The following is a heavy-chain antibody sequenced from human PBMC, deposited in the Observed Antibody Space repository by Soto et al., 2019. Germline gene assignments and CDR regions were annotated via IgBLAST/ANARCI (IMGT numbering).Heavy chain of an antibody. CDR3: ARRIAAAAITWFDP. CDR2: MNPNSGNT. CDR1: GYTFTSYD. J-gene: IGHJ5*02. D-gene: IGHD6-13*01. Sequence: ASVKVSCKASGYTFTSYDINWVRQATGQGLEWMGWMNPNSGNTGYAQKFQGRVTMTRNTSISTAYMELSSLRSEDTAVYYCARRIAAAAITWFDPWGQGTLVTVSS. V-gene: IGHV1-8*01.